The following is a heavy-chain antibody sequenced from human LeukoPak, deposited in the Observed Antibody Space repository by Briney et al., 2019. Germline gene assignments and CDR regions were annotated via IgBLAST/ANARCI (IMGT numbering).Heavy chain of an antibody. J-gene: IGHJ4*02. CDR3: ARDGVTIFGVVNY. D-gene: IGHD3-3*01. V-gene: IGHV3-48*01. CDR1: GFTFSSYS. Sequence: GSLRLSCAASGFTFSSYSMNWVRQAPGKGLEWVSYISSSSSTIYYADSVKGRFTISRDNAKNSLYLQMNSLRAEDTAVYYCARDGVTIFGVVNYWGQGTLVTVSS. CDR2: ISSSSSTI.